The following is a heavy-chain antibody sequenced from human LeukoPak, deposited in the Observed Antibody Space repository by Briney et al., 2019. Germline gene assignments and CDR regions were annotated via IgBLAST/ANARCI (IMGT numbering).Heavy chain of an antibody. CDR2: IYYSGNT. CDR3: ARTTRSVVITHQYYYYMDV. Sequence: SETLSLTCTVSGVSISSSNSYWGWIRQPPGKGLEWIGSIYYSGNTYYNASLKSQVSISIDTSKNQFSLKLSSVTAADTAVYYCARTTRSVVITHQYYYYMDVWGKGTTVTISS. J-gene: IGHJ6*03. D-gene: IGHD3-22*01. V-gene: IGHV4-39*07. CDR1: GVSISSSNSY.